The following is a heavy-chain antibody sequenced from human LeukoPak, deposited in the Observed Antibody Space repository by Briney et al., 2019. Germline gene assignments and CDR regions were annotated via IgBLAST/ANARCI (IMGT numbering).Heavy chain of an antibody. CDR1: GFTFSSYA. CDR2: ISGSGGST. CDR3: AKDLDCSSTSCDRDY. Sequence: GGSLRLSCAASGFTFSSYAMSWVRQAPGKGLEWVSAISGSGGSTYYADSVKGRFTISRDNSKNTLYLQMHSLRAEDTAVYYCAKDLDCSSTSCDRDYWGQGTLVTVSS. V-gene: IGHV3-23*01. J-gene: IGHJ4*02. D-gene: IGHD2-2*02.